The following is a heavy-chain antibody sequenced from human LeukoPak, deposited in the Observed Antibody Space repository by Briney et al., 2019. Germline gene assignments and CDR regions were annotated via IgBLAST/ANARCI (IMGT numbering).Heavy chain of an antibody. CDR3: ARVRGYSRDF. CDR2: INSDGSRT. Sequence: PGGSLRLSCAASGFTLSSYWMHWVRQVPGKGLVWVSRINSDGSRTTYADSVKGRFTISRDNAKNTLYLQVNSLRAEDAAVYYCARVRGYSRDFWGQGTLVTVSS. V-gene: IGHV3-74*01. CDR1: GFTLSSYW. D-gene: IGHD5-12*01. J-gene: IGHJ4*02.